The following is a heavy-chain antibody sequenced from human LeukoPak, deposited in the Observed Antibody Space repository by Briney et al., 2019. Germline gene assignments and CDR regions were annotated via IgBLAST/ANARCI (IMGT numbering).Heavy chain of an antibody. J-gene: IGHJ6*03. Sequence: GESLKISCATSGFTFSNYAINWVRQAPGKGLEWVSAFSGNDGSTYYADSVRGRFTISRDNSKHTLYLQMTSLRAEDTAVYYCAKMTPRSYHMDVWGKGTTVTVSS. CDR1: GFTFSNYA. V-gene: IGHV3-23*01. CDR3: AKMTPRSYHMDV. CDR2: FSGNDGST.